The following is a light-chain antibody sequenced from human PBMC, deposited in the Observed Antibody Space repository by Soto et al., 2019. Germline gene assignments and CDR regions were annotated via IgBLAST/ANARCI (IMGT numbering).Light chain of an antibody. Sequence: QSALTQPASVSGSPGQSITISCSGTSSDIGAYDHVAWFQQFPGKTPKLVIYSVSNRPSGVSYRFSGSKSGNTASLTISGLQADDEADYYCISYTVSRSYVFGPRTKV. CDR2: SVS. J-gene: IGLJ1*01. CDR3: ISYTVSRSYV. CDR1: SSDIGAYDH. V-gene: IGLV2-14*01.